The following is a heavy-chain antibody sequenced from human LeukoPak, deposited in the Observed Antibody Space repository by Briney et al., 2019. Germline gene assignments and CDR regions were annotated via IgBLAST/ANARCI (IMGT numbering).Heavy chain of an antibody. V-gene: IGHV3-48*03. Sequence: PGGSLRLSCAASGFTFSSCEMNWVRQAPGKGLEWVSYISSSGSTIYYADSVKGRFTISRDNAKNSLYLQMNSLRAEDTAVYYCARDLAWTSTVTPFGYWGQGTLVTVSS. D-gene: IGHD4-17*01. CDR3: ARDLAWTSTVTPFGY. J-gene: IGHJ4*02. CDR2: ISSSGSTI. CDR1: GFTFSSCE.